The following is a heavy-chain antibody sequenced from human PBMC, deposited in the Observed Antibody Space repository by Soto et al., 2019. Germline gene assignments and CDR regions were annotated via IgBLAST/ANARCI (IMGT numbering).Heavy chain of an antibody. D-gene: IGHD6-19*01. CDR3: ARSGYSSGWYHWYFDF. V-gene: IGHV1-3*01. CDR1: GYTFSNYG. J-gene: IGHJ2*01. Sequence: QVHLVQSGAEVKKPGASVKVSCKASGYTFSNYGIHWVRQAPGQRLEWMGWINAGNGNTKYSEKFQGRVTITRDTSASSAYMKLRSLRSEDTALYYCARSGYSSGWYHWYFDFWGRGTLVTVSS. CDR2: INAGNGNT.